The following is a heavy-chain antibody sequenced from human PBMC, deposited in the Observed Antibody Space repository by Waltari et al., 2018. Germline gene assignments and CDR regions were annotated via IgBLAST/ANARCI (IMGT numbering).Heavy chain of an antibody. J-gene: IGHJ4*02. CDR1: GGSISRGGYY. D-gene: IGHD4-17*01. CDR3: ARHTVTTKSLDY. Sequence: QVQLQESGPGLVKPSQTLSLTCTVSGGSISRGGYYWSWIRQHPGKGLEWIGYIYHSGSTYYNPSLKSRVTISVDRSKNQFSLKLSSVTAADTAVYYCARHTVTTKSLDYWGQGTLVTVSS. V-gene: IGHV4-31*03. CDR2: IYHSGST.